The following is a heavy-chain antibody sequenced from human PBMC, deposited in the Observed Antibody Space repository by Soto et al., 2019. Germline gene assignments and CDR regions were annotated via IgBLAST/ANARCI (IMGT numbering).Heavy chain of an antibody. V-gene: IGHV1-2*02. CDR1: GYTFTGYY. D-gene: IGHD2-2*01. Sequence: VASVKVSCKASGYTFTGYYMHWVRQAPGQGLEWMGWINPNSGGTNYAQKFQGRVTMTRDTSISTAYMELSRLRSDDTAVYYCARWAVVPDAKYYFDYWGQGTLVTVSS. CDR3: ARWAVVPDAKYYFDY. CDR2: INPNSGGT. J-gene: IGHJ4*02.